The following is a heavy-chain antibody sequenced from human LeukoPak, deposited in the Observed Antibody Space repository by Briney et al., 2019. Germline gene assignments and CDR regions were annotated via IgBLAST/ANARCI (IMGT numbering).Heavy chain of an antibody. Sequence: SWLRQPPGKGLEWIGHIYYSGSTYYNPPLKSRVTISVDTSKNQFSLKLSSVTAADTAVYFCARETGLYYFDYWGQGTLVTVSS. CDR3: ARETGLYYFDY. V-gene: IGHV4-30-4*08. D-gene: IGHD1-14*01. CDR2: IYYSGST. J-gene: IGHJ4*02.